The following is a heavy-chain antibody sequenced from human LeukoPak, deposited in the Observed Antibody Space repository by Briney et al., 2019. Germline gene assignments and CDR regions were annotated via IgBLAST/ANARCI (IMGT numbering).Heavy chain of an antibody. D-gene: IGHD2-21*02. J-gene: IGHJ4*02. CDR2: INPNSGGT. V-gene: IGHV1-2*02. Sequence: ASVKVSCKASGYTFTGYYMHWVRQAPGQGLEWMGWINPNSGGTNYAQKFQGRVTMTRDTSISAAYMELRSLRSDDTAVYYCARFVVVTAQIDYWGQGTLVTVSS. CDR1: GYTFTGYY. CDR3: ARFVVVTAQIDY.